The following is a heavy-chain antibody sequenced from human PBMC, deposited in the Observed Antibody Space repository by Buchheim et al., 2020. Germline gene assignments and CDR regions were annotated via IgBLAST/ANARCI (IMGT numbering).Heavy chain of an antibody. V-gene: IGHV3-23*01. CDR1: GFTFSSYA. J-gene: IGHJ4*02. Sequence: EVQLLESGGGLVQPGGSLRLSCAASGFTFSSYAMSWVRQAPGKGLEWVSTLSGTGGSTYYADSVKGRFTISRDNSKNTLYLHMNSLRAEDAAVYYCAKMEGGLTVTMCPDYWGQGTL. D-gene: IGHD4-17*01. CDR2: LSGTGGST. CDR3: AKMEGGLTVTMCPDY.